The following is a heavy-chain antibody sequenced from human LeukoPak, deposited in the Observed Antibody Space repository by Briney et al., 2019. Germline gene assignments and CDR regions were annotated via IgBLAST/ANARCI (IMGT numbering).Heavy chain of an antibody. Sequence: GGSLRLSCAASGFTFSTYAMSWARQAPGKGLEWISYIRSRDGTVSYADSVKGRFTISTDTAKSSLFLQMNGLSADDTAVYYCVRDHAYAFDTWGQGTMVTVSS. CDR3: VRDHAYAFDT. CDR1: GFTFSTYA. CDR2: IRSRDGTV. J-gene: IGHJ3*02. V-gene: IGHV3-48*01.